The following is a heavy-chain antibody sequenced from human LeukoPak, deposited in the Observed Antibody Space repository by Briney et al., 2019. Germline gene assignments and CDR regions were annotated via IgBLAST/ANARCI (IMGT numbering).Heavy chain of an antibody. CDR1: GYSFTSYW. CDR2: IYPGDSET. J-gene: IGHJ4*02. D-gene: IGHD2-15*01. V-gene: IGHV5-51*01. CDR3: ARLPNTHYSNGDSCYSWEEPPHIDY. Sequence: GESLKISCKGSGYSFTSYWIGWGRQMPGKGLEWMGVIYPGDSETTYSPSFQGQVTISADKSISTAYLQRSSLKASDTAMYYCARLPNTHYSNGDSCYSWEEPPHIDYCGKGALVTVFS.